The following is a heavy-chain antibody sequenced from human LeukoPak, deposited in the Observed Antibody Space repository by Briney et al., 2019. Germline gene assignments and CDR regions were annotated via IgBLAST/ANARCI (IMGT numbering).Heavy chain of an antibody. D-gene: IGHD2-21*02. Sequence: SGPTLVNPTQTLTLTCTFSGFSLSTPKMRVSWIRQPPGKALAWLARIDWDDDKFYSTSLKTRLTISKDTSKHQVVLTTTNMDPVDTATYYCARSTYCGGDCPFDYWGQGTLVTVSS. V-gene: IGHV2-70*04. CDR1: GFSLSTPKMR. CDR2: IDWDDDK. CDR3: ARSTYCGGDCPFDY. J-gene: IGHJ4*02.